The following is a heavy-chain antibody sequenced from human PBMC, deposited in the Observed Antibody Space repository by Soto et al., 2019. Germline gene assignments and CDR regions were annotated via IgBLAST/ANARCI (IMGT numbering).Heavy chain of an antibody. CDR3: AKDGGYSGYDLTYYFDY. CDR2: ISYDGSNK. CDR1: GFTFSSYG. D-gene: IGHD5-12*01. J-gene: IGHJ4*02. Sequence: ESGGGVVQPGRSLRLSCAASGFTFSSYGMHWVRQAPGKGLEWVAVISYDGSNKYYADSVKGRFTISRDNSKNTLYLQMNSLRAEDTAVYYCAKDGGYSGYDLTYYFDYWGQGTLVTVSS. V-gene: IGHV3-30*18.